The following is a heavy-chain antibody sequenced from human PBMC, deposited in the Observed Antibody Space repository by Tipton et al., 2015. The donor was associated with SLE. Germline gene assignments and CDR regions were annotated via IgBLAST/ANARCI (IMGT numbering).Heavy chain of an antibody. CDR3: AIIGWQLEFDAFDI. CDR2: INHSGST. V-gene: IGHV4-34*01. J-gene: IGHJ3*02. CDR1: GGSFSGYY. Sequence: TLSLTCAVCGGSFSGYYWSWIRQPPGKGLEWIGEINHSGSTNYNPSLKSRVTISVDTSKNQFSLKLSSVTAADTAVYYCAIIGWQLEFDAFDIWGQGTMVTVSS. D-gene: IGHD6-13*01.